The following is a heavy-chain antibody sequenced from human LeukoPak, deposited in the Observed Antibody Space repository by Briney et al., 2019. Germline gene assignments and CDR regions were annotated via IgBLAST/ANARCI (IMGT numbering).Heavy chain of an antibody. J-gene: IGHJ4*02. D-gene: IGHD3-10*01. CDR3: AKWSGLLWFGTDY. CDR1: GFTFSSYG. V-gene: IGHV3-23*01. CDR2: ISGSGGST. Sequence: PGGSLRLSCAASGFTFSSYGMSWVRQAPGKGLEWVSAISGSGGSTYYADSVKGRFTISRDNSKNTLYLQMNSLRAEDTAVYYCAKWSGLLWFGTDYWGQGTLVTVSS.